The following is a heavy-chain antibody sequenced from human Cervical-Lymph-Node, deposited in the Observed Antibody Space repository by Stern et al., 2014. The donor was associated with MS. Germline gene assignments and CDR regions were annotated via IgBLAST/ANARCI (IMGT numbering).Heavy chain of an antibody. V-gene: IGHV5-51*01. CDR1: GYTFTSYW. CDR2: IFPGGSYI. J-gene: IGHJ4*02. CDR3: ARQRYFDY. Sequence: EVQLVESGPEVKRPGESLKISCQASGYTFTSYWIGWVRQMPGNGLEWIAIIFPGGSYIRYSPSFQGQVPISADKSSSTAYLQWNNLKASDTAIYYCARQRYFDYWGQGTLVTVSS.